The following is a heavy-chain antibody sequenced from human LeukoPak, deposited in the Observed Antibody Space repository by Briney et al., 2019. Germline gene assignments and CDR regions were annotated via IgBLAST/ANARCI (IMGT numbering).Heavy chain of an antibody. V-gene: IGHV3-33*01. D-gene: IGHD5/OR15-5a*01. CDR3: ASGQDPNSVHTTIDY. J-gene: IGHJ4*02. Sequence: GGSLRLSCAASGFTFSSYGMHWVRQAPGKGLEWVAVIWYDGSNKYYADSVKGRFTISRDNSKNTLYLQMNSLRAEDTAVYYCASGQDPNSVHTTIDYWGRGTLVTVSS. CDR2: IWYDGSNK. CDR1: GFTFSSYG.